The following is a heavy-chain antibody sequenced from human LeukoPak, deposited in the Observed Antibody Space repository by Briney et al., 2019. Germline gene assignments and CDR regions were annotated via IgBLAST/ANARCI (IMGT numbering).Heavy chain of an antibody. CDR2: INPNSGGT. CDR3: ARDRDSMRYFDWRYYYYYMDV. J-gene: IGHJ6*03. D-gene: IGHD3-9*01. V-gene: IGHV1-2*02. Sequence: ASVKVSCKASGYTFTGYYMHWVRQAPGQGLEWMGWINPNSGGTNYAQKFQGRVTMTRDTSISTAYMELSRLRSDDTAAYYCARDRDSMRYFDWRYYYYYMDVWGKGTTVTVSS. CDR1: GYTFTGYY.